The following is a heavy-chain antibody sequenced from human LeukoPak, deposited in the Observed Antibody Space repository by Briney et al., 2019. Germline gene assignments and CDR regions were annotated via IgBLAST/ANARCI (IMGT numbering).Heavy chain of an antibody. J-gene: IGHJ6*03. CDR1: GDILTDLS. V-gene: IGHV1-24*01. Sequence: GASVKVSCKVSGDILTDLSMHWVRQAPGKGLEWMGGFDADDGETIYAQRFQGRVTMTEDTSTDTAYMYLSGLRSEDTAVYYCATVRPKARSGSYFHYYDYMDVWGQGTTVTVSS. D-gene: IGHD1-26*01. CDR3: ATVRPKARSGSYFHYYDYMDV. CDR2: FDADDGET.